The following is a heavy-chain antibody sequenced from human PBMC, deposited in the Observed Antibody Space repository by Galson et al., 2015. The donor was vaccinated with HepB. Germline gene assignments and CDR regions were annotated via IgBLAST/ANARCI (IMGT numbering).Heavy chain of an antibody. Sequence: SGYTFTGYHLNWVRQAPGQGLEWMGRIIPILGIANYAQKFQGRVTITADKSTSTAYMELSSLRSEDTAVYYCARDSGITIFGVVTRDPDAFDIWGQGTMVTVSS. V-gene: IGHV1-69*04. J-gene: IGHJ3*02. CDR3: ARDSGITIFGVVTRDPDAFDI. CDR1: GYTFTGYH. D-gene: IGHD3-3*01. CDR2: IIPILGIA.